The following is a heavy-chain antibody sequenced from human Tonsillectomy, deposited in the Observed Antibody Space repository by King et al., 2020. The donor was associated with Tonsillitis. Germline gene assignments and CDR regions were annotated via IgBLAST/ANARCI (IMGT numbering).Heavy chain of an antibody. CDR3: AREKTNDCWSGPPYYYYYYGMDV. D-gene: IGHD3-3*01. J-gene: IGHJ6*02. CDR2: ISYDGSNK. V-gene: IGHV3-30-3*01. Sequence: VQLVESGGGVVQPGRSLRLSCAASGFTFSSYAMHWVRQAPGKGLEWVAVISYDGSNKYYADSVKGRFTISRDNSKNTLYLQMNSLRAEDTAVYYCAREKTNDCWSGPPYYYYYYGMDVWGQGTTVTVSS. CDR1: GFTFSSYA.